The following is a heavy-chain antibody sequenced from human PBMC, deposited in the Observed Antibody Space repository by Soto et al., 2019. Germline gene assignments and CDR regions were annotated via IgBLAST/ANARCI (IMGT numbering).Heavy chain of an antibody. CDR3: ARVAEGAYGSGAFDI. CDR1: GYTFTSYG. Sequence: ASVKVSCKASGYTFTSYGISWVRQAPGQGLEWMGWISAYNGNTNYAQKLQGRVTMTTDTSTSTACMELRSLRSDDTAVYYCARVAEGAYGSGAFDIWGQGTMVTVSS. V-gene: IGHV1-18*04. CDR2: ISAYNGNT. J-gene: IGHJ3*02. D-gene: IGHD6-19*01.